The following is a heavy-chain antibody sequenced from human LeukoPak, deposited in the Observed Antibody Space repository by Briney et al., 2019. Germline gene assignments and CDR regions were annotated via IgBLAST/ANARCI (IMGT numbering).Heavy chain of an antibody. J-gene: IGHJ3*02. CDR3: TKDRLGGSYYLGAFDI. CDR2: ISYDGNNK. Sequence: GGTPRLSCAASGFTFSGYGMHWVRQAPGKGLEWGAVISYDGNNKYYADSVKGRFTISRDNSKNTLYLQMNSLRAEDTAVYYCTKDRLGGSYYLGAFDIWGQGTMVTVSS. D-gene: IGHD1-26*01. CDR1: GFTFSGYG. V-gene: IGHV3-30*18.